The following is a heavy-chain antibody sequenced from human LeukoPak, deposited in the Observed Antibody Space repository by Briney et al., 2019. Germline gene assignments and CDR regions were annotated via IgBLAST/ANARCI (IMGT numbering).Heavy chain of an antibody. V-gene: IGHV3-74*01. CDR2: INSDGSST. CDR3: ARSTSHYYYYYMDV. J-gene: IGHJ6*03. Sequence: GGSLRLSCAASGFTFSTYWMNWVRQPPGKGLVWVSRINSDGSSTTYADSIMGRFTISRDNATNTLFLQMNSLRADDTAVYYCARSTSHYYYYYMDVWGKGTTVTISS. CDR1: GFTFSTYW.